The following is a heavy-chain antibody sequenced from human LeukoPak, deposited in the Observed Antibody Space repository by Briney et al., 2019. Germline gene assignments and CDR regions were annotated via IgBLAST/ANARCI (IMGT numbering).Heavy chain of an antibody. CDR1: GFSFDDYA. V-gene: IGHV3-9*01. CDR2: ISGKSGTL. Sequence: GRSLRLSCAASGFSFDDYAMHWVRQAPGKGLEWVSGISGKSGTLGYADSVKGRFTISRDNAKNSLYLQMNSLRPEDTALYYCAKGGSGSYAQFDYWGQGTLVTVSS. J-gene: IGHJ4*02. CDR3: AKGGSGSYAQFDY. D-gene: IGHD3-10*01.